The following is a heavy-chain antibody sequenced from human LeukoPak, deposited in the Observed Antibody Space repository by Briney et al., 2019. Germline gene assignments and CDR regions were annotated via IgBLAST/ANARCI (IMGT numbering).Heavy chain of an antibody. V-gene: IGHV4-59*01. D-gene: IGHD6-13*01. J-gene: IGHJ6*03. CDR1: DDSITIYY. Sequence: SETLSLTCTVSDDSITIYYWSWIRQPPGKGLEWIGYIDHTGITNYNPSLNSRVTISRGTSKNHFSLELSSATAADMAVYFCARGRVSSSTWYSTFYMDVWGKGTTVTVSS. CDR3: ARGRVSSSTWYSTFYMDV. CDR2: IDHTGIT.